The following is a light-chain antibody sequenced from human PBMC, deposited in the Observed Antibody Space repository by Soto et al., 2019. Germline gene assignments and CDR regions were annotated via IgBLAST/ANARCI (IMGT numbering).Light chain of an antibody. Sequence: DIQMTQSPSTLSSSVGDSFTITCRASQNIRNWLAWYQQKPGKAPKLLIYKASTLKSGVPSRFSGSGSGTEFTLTISSLQPDDFATYYCQHYNSYSEAFGQGTKVDIK. CDR3: QHYNSYSEA. J-gene: IGKJ1*01. V-gene: IGKV1-5*03. CDR2: KAS. CDR1: QNIRNW.